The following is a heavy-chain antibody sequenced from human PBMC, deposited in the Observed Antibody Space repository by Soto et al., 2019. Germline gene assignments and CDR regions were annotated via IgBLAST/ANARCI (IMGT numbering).Heavy chain of an antibody. Sequence: EVQLVESGGGLVKPGGSLRLSCAASGFSFISYSMNWVRQAPGKGLEWVSSINEDSSYIYYAHSLRGRFTISRDNAKDSLYLQMNSLSAEDMAVYYCVRDFGWYFRSGYMDVGGDGATVTVSS. J-gene: IGHJ6*03. CDR1: GFSFISYS. D-gene: IGHD3-3*01. CDR3: VRDFGWYFRSGYMDV. V-gene: IGHV3-21*02. CDR2: INEDSSYI.